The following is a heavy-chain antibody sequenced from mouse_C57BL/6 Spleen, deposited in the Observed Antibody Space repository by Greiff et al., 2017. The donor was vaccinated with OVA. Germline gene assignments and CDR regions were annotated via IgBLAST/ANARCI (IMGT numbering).Heavy chain of an antibody. V-gene: IGHV1-64*01. D-gene: IGHD2-4*01. Sequence: QVQLQQPGAELVKPGASVKLSCKASGYTFTSYWMHWVKQRPGQGLEWIGMIHPNSGSTNYNEKFKSKATLTVSKSSSTAYMQLSSLTSEDSAVYYGARLYYDYPHAMDYWGQGTSVTVSS. CDR1: GYTFTSYW. CDR2: IHPNSGST. J-gene: IGHJ4*01. CDR3: ARLYYDYPHAMDY.